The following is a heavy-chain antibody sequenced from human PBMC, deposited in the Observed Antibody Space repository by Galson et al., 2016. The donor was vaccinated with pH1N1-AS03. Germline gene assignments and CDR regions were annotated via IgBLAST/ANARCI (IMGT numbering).Heavy chain of an antibody. CDR3: AREGKMAARLAFDY. V-gene: IGHV3-53*05. D-gene: IGHD6-6*01. Sequence: SLRLSCAASGFTVSTHYINWVRQAPGKGLEWVSVIYDGGSTYYADSVKGRFTIPRDNSRNTVYLQMTSLRPEDTGVYYCAREGKMAARLAFDYWGQGTLVAVSS. CDR1: GFTVSTHY. J-gene: IGHJ4*02. CDR2: IYDGGST.